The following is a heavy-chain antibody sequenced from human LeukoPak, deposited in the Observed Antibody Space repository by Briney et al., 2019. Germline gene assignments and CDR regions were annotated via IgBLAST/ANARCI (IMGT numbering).Heavy chain of an antibody. V-gene: IGHV4-34*01. D-gene: IGHD3-10*01. J-gene: IGHJ4*02. CDR1: GGPFVGYY. CDR3: ARRAGAPDFDV. Sequence: SDTLSLTCTVSGGPFVGYYWTWIRQPPGKGLEWIGEITHSGGGSYNPSLKSRVTISVDSSQNRFSLKVLSVTAADTAVYYCARRAGAPDFDVWGLGTLVSVSS. CDR2: ITHSGGG.